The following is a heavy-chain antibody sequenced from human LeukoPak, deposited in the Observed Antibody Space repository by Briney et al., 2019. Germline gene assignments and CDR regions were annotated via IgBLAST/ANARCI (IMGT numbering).Heavy chain of an antibody. CDR2: IYSGGST. CDR3: AREIPGIYGMDV. J-gene: IGHJ6*02. D-gene: IGHD1-20*01. CDR1: GFTVSSNY. Sequence: GGSLRLSCAASGFTVSSNYMSWVRQAPGKGLEWVSVIYSGGSTYYADSVKGRFTISRDNSKNTLYLQMNSLRAEDTAVYYCAREIPGIYGMDVWGQGTTVTVSS. V-gene: IGHV3-53*01.